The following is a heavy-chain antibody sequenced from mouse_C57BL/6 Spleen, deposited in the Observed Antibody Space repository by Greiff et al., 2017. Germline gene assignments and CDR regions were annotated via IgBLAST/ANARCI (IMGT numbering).Heavy chain of an antibody. V-gene: IGHV1-26*01. CDR3: ARGGYDVYFDY. CDR1: GYTFTDYY. CDR2: INPNNGGT. J-gene: IGHJ2*01. D-gene: IGHD2-3*01. Sequence: EVQLQQSGPELVKPGASVKISCKASGYTFTDYYMNWVKQSHGKSLEWIGDINPNNGGTSYNQKFKGKATLTVDKSSSTAYMELRSLTSEDSAVYYCARGGYDVYFDYWSQGTTRTVSS.